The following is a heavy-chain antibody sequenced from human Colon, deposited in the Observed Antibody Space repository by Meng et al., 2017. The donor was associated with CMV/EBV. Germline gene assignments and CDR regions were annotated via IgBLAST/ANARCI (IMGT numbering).Heavy chain of an antibody. Sequence: GESLKISCAASGFTFSSYAMHWVRQAPGKGLEWVAVISYDGSNKYYADSVKGRFTIPRDNSKNTLYLQMNSLRAEDTAVYYCARTQARNIVVVPAAVLYWGQGTLVTVSS. J-gene: IGHJ4*02. D-gene: IGHD2-2*01. CDR1: GFTFSSYA. CDR3: ARTQARNIVVVPAAVLY. V-gene: IGHV3-30-3*01. CDR2: ISYDGSNK.